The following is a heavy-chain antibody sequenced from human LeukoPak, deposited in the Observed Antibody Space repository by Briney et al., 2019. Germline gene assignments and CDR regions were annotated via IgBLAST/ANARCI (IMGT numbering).Heavy chain of an antibody. Sequence: SETLSLTCTVSGGSISSGGYYWSWIRQHPGKGLEWIGYIYYSGSTYYNPSLKSRVTISVDTSKNQFSLKLSSVTAADTAVYYCARTPPEYGGYGVSGFDYWGQGTLVTVSS. J-gene: IGHJ4*02. CDR3: ARTPPEYGGYGVSGFDY. CDR2: IYYSGST. V-gene: IGHV4-31*03. CDR1: GGSISSGGYY. D-gene: IGHD4-17*01.